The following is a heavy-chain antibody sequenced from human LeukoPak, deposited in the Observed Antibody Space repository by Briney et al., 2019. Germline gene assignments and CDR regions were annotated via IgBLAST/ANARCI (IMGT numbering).Heavy chain of an antibody. V-gene: IGHV4-39*07. CDR3: ARGLTYLGSYPGPRFDY. Sequence: PSETLSLTCTVSGGSISSSSYYWGWIRQPPGKGLEWIGSIYYSGSTYYNPSLKSRVTISVDTSKNQFSLKLSSVTAADTAVYYCARGLTYLGSYPGPRFDYWGQGTLVTVSS. J-gene: IGHJ4*02. D-gene: IGHD1-26*01. CDR2: IYYSGST. CDR1: GGSISSSSYY.